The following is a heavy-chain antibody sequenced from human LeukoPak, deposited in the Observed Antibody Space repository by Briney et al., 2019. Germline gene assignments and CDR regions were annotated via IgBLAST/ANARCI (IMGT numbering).Heavy chain of an antibody. CDR3: ARRYSSGWSPTFDY. D-gene: IGHD6-19*01. Sequence: PSETLPLTCTVSGGSMSSYYWSWIRQPPGKGLEWIGYIYKSGGTNYNPSVRSRVSISLDTSKNQFSLKLSSVTAADTAVYFCARRYSSGWSPTFDYWGQGILVTVST. CDR2: IYKSGGT. J-gene: IGHJ4*02. CDR1: GGSMSSYY. V-gene: IGHV4-59*01.